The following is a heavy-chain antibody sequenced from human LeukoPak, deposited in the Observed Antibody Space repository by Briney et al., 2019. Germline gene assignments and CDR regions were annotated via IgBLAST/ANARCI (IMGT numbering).Heavy chain of an antibody. V-gene: IGHV3-74*01. CDR3: ARDMWGTFDY. J-gene: IGHJ4*02. D-gene: IGHD7-27*01. CDR1: GFTFRDFW. CDR2: MSPDGSAT. Sequence: GGSLRLSCAASGFTFRDFWMHWVRQAPGKGPVRVSRMSPDGSATYYADSVKGRFTISRDNAENTMYLQMSSLRAEDTAVYYCARDMWGTFDYWGQGALVTVSS.